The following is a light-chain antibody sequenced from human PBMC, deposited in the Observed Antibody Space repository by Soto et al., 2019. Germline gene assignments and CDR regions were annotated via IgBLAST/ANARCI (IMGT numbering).Light chain of an antibody. J-gene: IGLJ2*01. V-gene: IGLV1-47*01. Sequence: QSVLTQPPSASGTPGQRVSISSSGSSSNIGSNYLYWYQPLPGTAPKLLIDRNNQRPSGVPDRFSGSKSGTSASLAISGLRSEDEADYYCAAWDDSLSVVFGGGTKLTVL. CDR3: AAWDDSLSVV. CDR2: RNN. CDR1: SSNIGSNY.